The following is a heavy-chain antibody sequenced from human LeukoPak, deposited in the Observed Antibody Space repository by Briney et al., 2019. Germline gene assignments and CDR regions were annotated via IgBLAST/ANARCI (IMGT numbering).Heavy chain of an antibody. CDR1: GGSISSSSYY. D-gene: IGHD3-10*01. J-gene: IGHJ4*02. CDR3: ARGGGSGSYHAL. V-gene: IGHV4-39*07. Sequence: NPSETLSLTCTVSGGSISSSSYYWGWIRQPPGKGLEWIGGIYYSGSTYYNPSLKSRVTISVDTSKNQFSLKLSSVTAADTAVYYCARGGGSGSYHALWGQGTLVTVSS. CDR2: IYYSGST.